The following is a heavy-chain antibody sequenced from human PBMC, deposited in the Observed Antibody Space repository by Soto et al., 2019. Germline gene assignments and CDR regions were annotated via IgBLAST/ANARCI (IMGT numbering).Heavy chain of an antibody. CDR1: GGTFSSYA. V-gene: IGHV1-69*13. D-gene: IGHD3-22*01. Sequence: SVKVSCKASGGTFSSYAISWVRQAPGQGLEWMGGIIPIFGTANNAQKFQGRVTITADESTSTAYIELSSLRSEDTAVYYCARDLSRDETYYYDSSGGNWFDPWGQGTLVTVSS. J-gene: IGHJ5*02. CDR3: ARDLSRDETYYYDSSGGNWFDP. CDR2: IIPIFGTA.